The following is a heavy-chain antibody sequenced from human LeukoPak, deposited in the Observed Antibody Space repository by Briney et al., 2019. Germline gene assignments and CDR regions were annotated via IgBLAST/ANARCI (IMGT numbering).Heavy chain of an antibody. D-gene: IGHD3-16*01. CDR3: ARRRTIGDYDY. V-gene: IGHV3-74*01. CDR1: GFTFSNYW. J-gene: IGHJ4*02. CDR2: ISYDGSSA. Sequence: GGSLRLSCAASGFTFSNYWMRWVRQAPGKGLMWAARISYDGSSADHADSVKGRFTISRDNAKNTLYLQMNSLRVEDTGVYYCARRRTIGDYDYWGQGTLVTVSS.